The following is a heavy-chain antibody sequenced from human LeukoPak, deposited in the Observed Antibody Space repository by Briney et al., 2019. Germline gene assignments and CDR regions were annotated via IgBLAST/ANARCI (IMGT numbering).Heavy chain of an antibody. Sequence: SETLSLTCTVSGGSISSSSYYWGWIRQPPGRGLEWIGSIYYSGSTYYNPSLKSRVTISVDTSKNQFSLKLSSVTAADTAVYYCARNIAARRGYYYYYMDVWGKGTTVTVSS. V-gene: IGHV4-39*01. J-gene: IGHJ6*03. CDR3: ARNIAARRGYYYYYMDV. CDR2: IYYSGST. D-gene: IGHD6-6*01. CDR1: GGSISSSSYY.